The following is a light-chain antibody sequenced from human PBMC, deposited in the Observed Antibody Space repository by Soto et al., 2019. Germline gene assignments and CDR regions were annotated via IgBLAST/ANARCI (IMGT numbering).Light chain of an antibody. V-gene: IGLV2-14*01. Sequence: QSALTQPASVSGSPGQSITISCTGTSSDVGGYNYVSWHQQHPGKAPKLMIYDVSNRPSGVSNRFSGSKSGNTASLTISGLQAEDEADYYCSSYTSSSTPIYVFGTGTKVTVL. CDR1: SSDVGGYNY. CDR2: DVS. CDR3: SSYTSSSTPIYV. J-gene: IGLJ1*01.